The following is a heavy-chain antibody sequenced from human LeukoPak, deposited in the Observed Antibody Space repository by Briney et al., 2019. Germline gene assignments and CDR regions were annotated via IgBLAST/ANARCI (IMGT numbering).Heavy chain of an antibody. J-gene: IGHJ4*02. Sequence: SETLSLTCAVYGGSFSGYYWSWIRQPPGKGLEWIGEINHSGSTNYNPSHKSRVTISVDTSKNQFSLKLSSVTAADTAVYYCAREVVAAAGFDYWGQGTLVTVSS. CDR3: AREVVAAAGFDY. D-gene: IGHD6-13*01. CDR1: GGSFSGYY. CDR2: INHSGST. V-gene: IGHV4-34*01.